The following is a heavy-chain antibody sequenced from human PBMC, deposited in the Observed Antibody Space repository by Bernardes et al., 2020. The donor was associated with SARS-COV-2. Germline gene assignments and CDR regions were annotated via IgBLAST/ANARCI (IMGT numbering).Heavy chain of an antibody. V-gene: IGHV4-34*01. CDR1: GGSFSGYY. J-gene: IGHJ6*03. D-gene: IGHD3-10*01. CDR3: ARVSRSSRYYYYYMDV. Sequence: SETLSLTCAVYGGSFSGYYWSWIRQPPGKGLEWIGEINHSGSTNYNPSLKSRVTISVDTSKNQFSLKLSSVTAADTAVYYCARVSRSSRYYYYYMDVWGKGTTVTVSS. CDR2: INHSGST.